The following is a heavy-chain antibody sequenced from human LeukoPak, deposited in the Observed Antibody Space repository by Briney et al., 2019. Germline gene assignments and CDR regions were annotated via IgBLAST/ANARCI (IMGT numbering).Heavy chain of an antibody. CDR3: ASSYDYGSGSYYNFVY. V-gene: IGHV1-46*03. CDR1: GYTFTSYY. D-gene: IGHD3-10*01. J-gene: IGHJ4*02. Sequence: ASVKVSCQASGYTFTSYYMHWVRQAPGQGLEWMGIINPSGGSTSYAQKFQGRVTMTRYTSTSTVYMELSSLRSEDTAVYYCASSYDYGSGSYYNFVYWGQGTLVTVSS. CDR2: INPSGGST.